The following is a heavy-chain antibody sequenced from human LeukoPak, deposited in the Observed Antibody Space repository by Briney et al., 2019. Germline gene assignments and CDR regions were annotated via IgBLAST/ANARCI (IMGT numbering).Heavy chain of an antibody. CDR1: GFTFNTYG. V-gene: IGHV3-30*18. CDR2: ISSDGSNK. D-gene: IGHD2-2*01. Sequence: GGSLRLSCVASGFTFNTYGIHWVRQAPGKGLEWVAGISSDGSNKDYADSVKGRFTISRDNSKNTLYLQINSLRAEDTAVYYCAKAAYCTSTSCHFSGYAQRPLDSWGQGTLVTVSS. CDR3: AKAAYCTSTSCHFSGYAQRPLDS. J-gene: IGHJ4*02.